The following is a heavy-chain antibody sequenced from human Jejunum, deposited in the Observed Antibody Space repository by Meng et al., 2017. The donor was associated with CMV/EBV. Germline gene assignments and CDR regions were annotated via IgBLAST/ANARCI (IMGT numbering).Heavy chain of an antibody. D-gene: IGHD3-10*02. V-gene: IGHV6-1*01. CDR3: ARDWGDVRGGFDF. J-gene: IGHJ4*02. Sequence: QVKLQQSGPGLVKPPHTLSLTCAISGDSVSSNSAAWNWIRQSPSRGLEWLGRTYYRSKYYNDYALSVKSRITINPDTSKNQFSLQLNSVTPEDTAIYYCARDWGDVRGGFDFWGQGTLVTVSS. CDR1: GDSVSSNSAA. CDR2: TYYRSKYYN.